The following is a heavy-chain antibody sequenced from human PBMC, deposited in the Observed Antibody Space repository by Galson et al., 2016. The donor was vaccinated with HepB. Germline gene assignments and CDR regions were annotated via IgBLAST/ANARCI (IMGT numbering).Heavy chain of an antibody. D-gene: IGHD3-16*02. CDR1: GLDFSDYY. Sequence: SLRLSCAVSGLDFSDYYMHWIRQVPGKGLEWVSYIFSTTTDTKYADSVKGRFIISRDSAERSLHLQMNHVRVEDTALYYCATSRIERAYYFDHWGQGAQVTVSS. J-gene: IGHJ4*02. CDR3: ATSRIERAYYFDH. CDR2: IFSTTTDT. V-gene: IGHV3-11*06.